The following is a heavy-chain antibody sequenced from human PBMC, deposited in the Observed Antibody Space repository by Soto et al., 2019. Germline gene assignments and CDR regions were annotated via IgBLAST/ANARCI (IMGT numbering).Heavy chain of an antibody. D-gene: IGHD2-21*01. CDR2: ISWNSGSI. CDR3: AKDMAVSDYYYMDV. J-gene: IGHJ6*03. Sequence: SLRLSCAASGFTFDDCAMHWVRQAPGKGLEWVSGISWNSGSIGYADSVKGRFTISRDNAKNSLYLQMNSLRAEDTALYYCAKDMAVSDYYYMDVWGKGTTVTVSS. CDR1: GFTFDDCA. V-gene: IGHV3-9*01.